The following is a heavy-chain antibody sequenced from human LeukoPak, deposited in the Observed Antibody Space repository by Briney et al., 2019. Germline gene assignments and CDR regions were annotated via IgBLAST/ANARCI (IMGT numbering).Heavy chain of an antibody. V-gene: IGHV4-61*02. CDR3: ARPKAGYSSTDAFDI. CDR2: IYTSGST. D-gene: IGHD6-19*01. CDR1: GGSISSGSYY. J-gene: IGHJ3*02. Sequence: PSQTLSLTCTVSGGSISSGSYYWSWIRQPAGKGLEWIGRIYTSGSTNYNPSLKSRVTISVDTSKNQFSLKLSSVTAADTAVYYCARPKAGYSSTDAFDIWGQGTMVTVSS.